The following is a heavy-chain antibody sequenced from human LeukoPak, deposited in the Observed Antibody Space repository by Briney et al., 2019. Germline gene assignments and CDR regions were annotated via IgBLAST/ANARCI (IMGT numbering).Heavy chain of an antibody. CDR2: ISGSGDNT. V-gene: IGHV3-23*01. CDR3: AKDVFFFQAEDGIRDFDY. CDR1: GFTFSSYA. D-gene: IGHD2-21*01. J-gene: IGHJ4*02. Sequence: GGSMRLSCAASGFTFSSYAMSWVRQAPGKGLEWVSAISGSGDNTYYADSVKGRFTISRDNSKNTLYLQMNSLRAEDTAVYYCAKDVFFFQAEDGIRDFDYWGQGTLVTVSS.